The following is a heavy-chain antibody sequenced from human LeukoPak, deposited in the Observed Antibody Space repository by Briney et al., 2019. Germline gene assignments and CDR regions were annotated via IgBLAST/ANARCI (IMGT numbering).Heavy chain of an antibody. CDR1: GGSFSGYY. CDR2: IYYSGST. D-gene: IGHD2-15*01. Sequence: SETLSLTCAVYGGSFSGYYWSWIRQPPGKGLEWIGSIYYSGSTYYNPSLKSRVTISVGTSKNQFSLKLSSVTAADTAVYYCARVPAGPIVVVVAAGWFDPWGQGTLVTVSS. J-gene: IGHJ5*02. V-gene: IGHV4-34*01. CDR3: ARVPAGPIVVVVAAGWFDP.